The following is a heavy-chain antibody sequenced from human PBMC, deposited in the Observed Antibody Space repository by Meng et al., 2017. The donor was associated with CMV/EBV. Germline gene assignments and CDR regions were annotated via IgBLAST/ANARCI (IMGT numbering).Heavy chain of an antibody. CDR2: ISGSGGST. CDR3: AKSIVVVPAARVAAAGPLGY. V-gene: IGHV3-23*01. D-gene: IGHD2-2*01. CDR1: GFTFSSYA. Sequence: GGSLRLSCAASGFTFSSYAMSWVRQAPGKGLEWVSAISGSGGSTYYADSVKGRFTISRDNSKNTLYLQMNSLRAEDTAVYYCAKSIVVVPAARVAAAGPLGYWGQGTRVTVSS. J-gene: IGHJ4*02.